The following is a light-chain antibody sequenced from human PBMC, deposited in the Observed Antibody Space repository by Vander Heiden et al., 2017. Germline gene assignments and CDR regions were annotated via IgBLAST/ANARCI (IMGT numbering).Light chain of an antibody. Sequence: QSMLPQPPSASGTPGQRVTIPCSGSSSNIGRNTVNWYQQLPGTAPKLLIYSNNQRPTVVPDRFSGSKSGTSGSLAISGLQSEDEADYYCAAWDDSLNGPLFGGGTKLTVL. CDR3: AAWDDSLNGPL. CDR2: SNN. CDR1: SSNIGRNT. J-gene: IGLJ2*01. V-gene: IGLV1-44*01.